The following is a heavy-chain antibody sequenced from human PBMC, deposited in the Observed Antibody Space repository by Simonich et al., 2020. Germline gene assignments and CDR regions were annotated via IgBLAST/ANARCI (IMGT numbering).Heavy chain of an antibody. CDR2: HNPNSGRT. J-gene: IGHJ3*02. Sequence: QVQLVQSGAEVKKPGASVKVSCKASGYTFTGYYMHWVRQAPGQGLGRIGGHNPNSGRTNYATKLKSRVTRTRDTSISTTYMERSRLGSDDTAVYYCARGPRPLNWGREAFDIWGQGTMVTVSS. CDR1: GYTFTGYY. CDR3: ARGPRPLNWGREAFDI. D-gene: IGHD7-27*01. V-gene: IGHV1-2*02.